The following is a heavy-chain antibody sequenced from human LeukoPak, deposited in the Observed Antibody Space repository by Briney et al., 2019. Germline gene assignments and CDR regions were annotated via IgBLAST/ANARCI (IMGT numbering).Heavy chain of an antibody. CDR2: IIPIFGTA. Sequence: SVKVSCKASGGTFSSYAISWVRQAPGQGLEWMGGIIPIFGTANYAQKFQGRVTIPADESTSTAYMELSSLRSEDTAAYYCARAAAAGRDYYGMDVWGQGTTVTVSS. V-gene: IGHV1-69*13. J-gene: IGHJ6*02. CDR1: GGTFSSYA. CDR3: ARAAAAGRDYYGMDV. D-gene: IGHD6-13*01.